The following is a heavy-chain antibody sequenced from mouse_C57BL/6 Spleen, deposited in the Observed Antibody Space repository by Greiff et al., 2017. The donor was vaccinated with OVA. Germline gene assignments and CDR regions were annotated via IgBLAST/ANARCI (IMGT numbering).Heavy chain of an antibody. CDR3: AREGLGRGYFDY. J-gene: IGHJ2*01. CDR1: GYAFSSSW. CDR2: IYPGDGDT. V-gene: IGHV1-82*01. Sequence: VQGVESGPELVKPGASVKISCKASGYAFSSSWMNWVKQRPGKGLEWIGRIYPGDGDTNYNGKFKGKATLTADKSSSTAYMQLSSLTSEDSAVYFCAREGLGRGYFDYWGQGTTLTVSS. D-gene: IGHD4-1*01.